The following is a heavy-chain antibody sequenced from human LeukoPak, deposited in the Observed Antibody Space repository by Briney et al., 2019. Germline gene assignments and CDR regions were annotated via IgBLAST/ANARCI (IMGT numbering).Heavy chain of an antibody. Sequence: GESLKISCKGSGYRFTTYWIGWVRQMPGKGLEWMGIIYPGDSDTTYSPSFQGQVTISADKSISTAYLQWGSLKASDTAMYYCARLVGDSSGYTSGFDYWGQGTLVTVSS. CDR1: GYRFTTYW. CDR3: ARLVGDSSGYTSGFDY. V-gene: IGHV5-51*01. CDR2: IYPGDSDT. D-gene: IGHD3-22*01. J-gene: IGHJ4*02.